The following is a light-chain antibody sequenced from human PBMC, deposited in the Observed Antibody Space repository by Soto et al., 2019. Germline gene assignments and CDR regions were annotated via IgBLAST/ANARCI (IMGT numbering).Light chain of an antibody. Sequence: DIVMTQSPDSLAVSLGERATTNCKSSQSVLYSSNNKNYLAWYQQKPRQPPKLLIYWASTRESGIPDRSSGSGSGTDFTLTISSLPAEDVAVYYCQQYYSTPLAFGQGTKVEIK. CDR3: QQYYSTPLA. CDR1: QSVLYSSNNKNY. V-gene: IGKV4-1*01. J-gene: IGKJ1*01. CDR2: WAS.